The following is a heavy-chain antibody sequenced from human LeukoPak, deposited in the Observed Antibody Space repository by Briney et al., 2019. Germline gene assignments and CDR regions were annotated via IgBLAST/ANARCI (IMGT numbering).Heavy chain of an antibody. CDR3: ARDATYYYDSSGYGPYWYFDL. Sequence: GGSLRLSCAASGFTFSSYSMNWVRQAPGKGLEWVSSISSSSSYIYYADSVKGRFTISRDNAKNSLYLQMNSLRAEDTAVYYCARDATYYYDSSGYGPYWYFDLWGRGTLVTVSS. D-gene: IGHD3-22*01. CDR2: ISSSSSYI. J-gene: IGHJ2*01. CDR1: GFTFSSYS. V-gene: IGHV3-21*01.